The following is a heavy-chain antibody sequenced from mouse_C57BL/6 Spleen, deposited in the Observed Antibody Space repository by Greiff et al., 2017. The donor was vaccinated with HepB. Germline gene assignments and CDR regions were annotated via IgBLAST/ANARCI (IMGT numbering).Heavy chain of an antibody. D-gene: IGHD1-1*01. CDR1: GYSITSGYY. J-gene: IGHJ2*01. CDR2: ISYDGSN. CDR3: AREGDYYYGSSFDY. V-gene: IGHV3-6*01. Sequence: EVKLMESGPGLVKPSQSLSLTCSVTGYSITSGYYWNWIRQFPGNKLEWMGYISYDGSNNYNPSLKNRISITRDTSKNQFFLKLNSVTTEDTATYYCAREGDYYYGSSFDYWGQGTTLTVSS.